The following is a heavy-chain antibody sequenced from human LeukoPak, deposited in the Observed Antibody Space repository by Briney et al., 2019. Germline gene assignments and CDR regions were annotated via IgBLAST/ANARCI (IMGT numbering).Heavy chain of an antibody. D-gene: IGHD3-3*01. J-gene: IGHJ4*02. V-gene: IGHV3-23*01. CDR3: AKDRSSPVLRFLGTCDY. CDR1: GFTFSSYA. CDR2: ISGSGGST. Sequence: GGSLRLSCAASGFTFSSYAMSWVRQAPGKGLEWVSAISGSGGSTYYADSVKGRFTISRDNSKNTLYLQMNSLRAEDTAVYYCAKDRSSPVLRFLGTCDYWGQGTLVTVSS.